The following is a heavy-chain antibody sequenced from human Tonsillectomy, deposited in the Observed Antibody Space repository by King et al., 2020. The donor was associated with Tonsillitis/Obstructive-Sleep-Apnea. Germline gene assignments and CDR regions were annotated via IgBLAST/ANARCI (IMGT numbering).Heavy chain of an antibody. CDR1: GGSISSGNYY. CDR3: ARVPGAARNYYDYYMDV. J-gene: IGHJ6*03. Sequence: QLQESGPGLVKPSQTLSLTCTVSGGSISSGNYYWSWIRQHPVKGLEWIGDIYDSGSTYYNASLKSRVTISVDTSKNQFSLKLTSVTAADTAVYYCARVPGAARNYYDYYMDVWGKGTTVTVSS. D-gene: IGHD6-6*01. V-gene: IGHV4-31*03. CDR2: IYDSGST.